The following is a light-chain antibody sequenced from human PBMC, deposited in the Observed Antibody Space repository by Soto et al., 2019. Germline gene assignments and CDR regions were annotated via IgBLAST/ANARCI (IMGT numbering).Light chain of an antibody. V-gene: IGKV1-5*03. J-gene: IGKJ1*01. CDR3: QHYNSYSEA. CDR2: KAS. CDR1: QTISSW. Sequence: DIQMTQSPSTLYGSVGDRVTITCRASQTISSWLAWYQQKPGKAPKLLIYKASTLKSGAPSRFSGSGSGTEFTLTISSLQPDDFATYYCQHYNSYSEAFGQGTKVELK.